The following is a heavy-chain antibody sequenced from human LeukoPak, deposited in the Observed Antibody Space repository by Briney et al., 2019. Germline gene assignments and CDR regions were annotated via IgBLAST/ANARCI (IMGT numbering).Heavy chain of an antibody. Sequence: PGGSLRLSCAASGFSFGGHYMSWVRQAPGKGPEWISYISGNGGDIAYADSVKGRFPISRDNAKNSLHLQMNSLRGEDTAVYHCVRHAGRAGGQWGQGTLIAVSS. CDR2: ISGNGGDI. V-gene: IGHV3-11*01. D-gene: IGHD3-10*01. J-gene: IGHJ4*02. CDR1: GFSFGGHY. CDR3: VRHAGRAGGQ.